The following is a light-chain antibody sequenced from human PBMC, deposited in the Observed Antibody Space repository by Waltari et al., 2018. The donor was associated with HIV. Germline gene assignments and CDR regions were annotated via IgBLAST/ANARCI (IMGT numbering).Light chain of an antibody. V-gene: IGLV2-14*01. CDR2: EVT. CDR1: GSDIYND. J-gene: IGLJ3*02. Sequence: QSALAQPASVSGSPGQSITIYCTGVGSDIYNDVSWYQHHPGIAPQVIIYEVTNRPSVVSHRCSGSKSGNTASLTISGRQSEDEADYFCTSYLSSSSPEFGGGTRVTVL. CDR3: TSYLSSSSPE.